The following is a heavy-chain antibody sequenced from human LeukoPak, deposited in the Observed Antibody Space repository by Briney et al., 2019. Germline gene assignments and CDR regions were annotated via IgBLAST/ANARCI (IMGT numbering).Heavy chain of an antibody. V-gene: IGHV1-24*01. CDR1: GYTLTELS. D-gene: IGHD2-2*01. CDR3: ATDLGYRSSTSCPRMDV. Sequence: GASVKVSCKVSGYTLTELSMHWVRQAPGKGLEWMGGFDPEDGETIYAQKFQGRVTMTEDTSTDTAYMELSSLRSEDTAVYYCATDLGYRSSTSCPRMDVWGKGTTVTVSS. CDR2: FDPEDGET. J-gene: IGHJ6*03.